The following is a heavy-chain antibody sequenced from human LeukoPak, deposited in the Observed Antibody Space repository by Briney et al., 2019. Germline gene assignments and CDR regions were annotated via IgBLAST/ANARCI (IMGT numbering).Heavy chain of an antibody. CDR3: AGYSSGSREAFDI. J-gene: IGHJ3*02. Sequence: GGSLRLSCAASGFTFSSYWMSWVRQAPGKGLEWVANIKQDGSEKYYVDSVKGRFTISRDNAKNSLYLQMNSLRAEDTAVYYCAGYSSGSREAFDIWGQGTMVTVSS. V-gene: IGHV3-7*01. CDR2: IKQDGSEK. CDR1: GFTFSSYW. D-gene: IGHD6-19*01.